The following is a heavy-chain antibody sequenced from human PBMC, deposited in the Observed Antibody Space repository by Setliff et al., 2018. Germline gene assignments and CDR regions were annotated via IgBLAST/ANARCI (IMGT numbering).Heavy chain of an antibody. D-gene: IGHD2-21*02. CDR1: GYTFTNYD. J-gene: IGHJ5*02. CDR3: ARRGGWVVVTATNWFDP. V-gene: IGHV1-8*02. Sequence: ASVKVSCKASGYTFTNYDINWVRQATGQGLEWMGWMNPRSGNTGYAQKFQGRVTMTRNTSISTAYMELSSLRSEDTAVYYCARRGGWVVVTATNWFDPWGQGTLVTVSS. CDR2: MNPRSGNT.